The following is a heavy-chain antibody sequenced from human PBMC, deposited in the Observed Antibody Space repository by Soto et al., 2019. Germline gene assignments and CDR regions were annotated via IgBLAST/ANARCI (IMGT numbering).Heavy chain of an antibody. D-gene: IGHD1-7*01. CDR2: IYYSGST. CDR1: GGSISSYY. CDR3: ARVSELLRYFDL. V-gene: IGHV4-59*01. J-gene: IGHJ2*01. Sequence: QVQLQESGPGLVKSSETLSLTCTVSGGSISSYYWSWIRQPPGKGLEWIGYIYYSGSTSYNPSLKSRLTISVDTSKNQFSLKLSSVTAADTAVYYCARVSELLRYFDLWGRGTLVTVSS.